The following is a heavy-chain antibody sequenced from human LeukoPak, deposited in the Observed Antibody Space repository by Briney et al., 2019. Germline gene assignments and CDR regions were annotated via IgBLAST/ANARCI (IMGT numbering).Heavy chain of an antibody. D-gene: IGHD7-27*01. CDR3: VSEPGAFDY. Sequence: SETLSLTCTVSGGSISSSSYYWGWIRQPPGKGLEWIGSIYHSGSTYYNPSLKSRVTISVDTSKNQFSLKLSSVTAADTAVYYCVSEPGAFDYWGQGTLVTVSS. J-gene: IGHJ4*02. V-gene: IGHV4-39*07. CDR2: IYHSGST. CDR1: GGSISSSSYY.